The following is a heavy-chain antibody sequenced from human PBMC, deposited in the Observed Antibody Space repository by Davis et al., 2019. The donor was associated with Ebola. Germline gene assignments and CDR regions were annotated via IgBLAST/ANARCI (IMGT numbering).Heavy chain of an antibody. CDR3: ARGYGPKCRGGDCVNDY. D-gene: IGHD2-21*02. J-gene: IGHJ4*02. CDR1: GYTFTSYG. V-gene: IGHV1-18*01. Sequence: ASVKVSCKASGYTFTSYGISWVRQAPGQGLEWMGWISAYNGNTNYAQKLQGRVTMTTDTSTSTAYMELSSLRVDDTAVYYCARGYGPKCRGGDCVNDYWGQGTLVTVSS. CDR2: ISAYNGNT.